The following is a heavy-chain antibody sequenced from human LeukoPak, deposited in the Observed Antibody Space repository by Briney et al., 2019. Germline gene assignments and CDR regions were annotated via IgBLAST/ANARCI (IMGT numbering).Heavy chain of an antibody. V-gene: IGHV4-31*03. CDR2: LYDSGST. J-gene: IGHJ4*02. D-gene: IGHD6-6*01. Sequence: PSQTLSLTCTVSGGSISSGGYYWTWIRQRPGKGLEWIGYLYDSGSTFYNPSLKSRVTLLVDTSKNQFSLKVTSVTVADTAVYYCARAAPNSVSSIHLDYWGQGTLVTVSS. CDR3: ARAAPNSVSSIHLDY. CDR1: GGSISSGGYY.